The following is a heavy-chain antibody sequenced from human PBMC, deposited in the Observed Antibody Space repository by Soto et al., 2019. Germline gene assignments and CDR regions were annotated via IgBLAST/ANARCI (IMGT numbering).Heavy chain of an antibody. Sequence: QVQLMQSGAEVKKPGASVKVSCKASGYTFTSYAMHWVRQAPGQRLEWMGWINAGNGNTKYSQKLQGRVTITRDTSASTAYMELSSLRSEDTAVYYCARSGARRDYYGSGAFDPWGQGSLVTVSS. D-gene: IGHD3-10*01. CDR1: GYTFTSYA. J-gene: IGHJ5*02. CDR3: ARSGARRDYYGSGAFDP. V-gene: IGHV1-3*01. CDR2: INAGNGNT.